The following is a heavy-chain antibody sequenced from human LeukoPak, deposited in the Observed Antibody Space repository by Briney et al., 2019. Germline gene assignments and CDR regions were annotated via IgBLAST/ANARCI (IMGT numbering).Heavy chain of an antibody. CDR3: ARDLRVIAAAGTAFDY. Sequence: ASVKVSCKASGYTFTSYGISWVRQAPGQGLEWMGWISAYNGNTNYAQKLQGRVTMTTDTSTSTAYMELRSLRSDDTAVYCCARDLRVIAAAGTAFDYWGQGTLVTVSS. V-gene: IGHV1-18*01. CDR2: ISAYNGNT. CDR1: GYTFTSYG. J-gene: IGHJ4*02. D-gene: IGHD6-13*01.